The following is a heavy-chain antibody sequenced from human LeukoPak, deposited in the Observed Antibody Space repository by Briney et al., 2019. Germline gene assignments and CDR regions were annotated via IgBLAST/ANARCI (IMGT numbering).Heavy chain of an antibody. V-gene: IGHV3-15*01. J-gene: IGHJ4*02. CDR2: IKSKSDGGTA. Sequence: GGSLRLSCAASGFTFSNAWMKWFRQAPGKGLEWVGRIKSKSDGGTADYTAPVKGRFTMSRDDSKNTLYLQMSSLKTEDTAVYYCIASPAAGIDYWGQGTLVTASS. CDR3: IASPAAGIDY. D-gene: IGHD6-13*01. CDR1: GFTFSNAW.